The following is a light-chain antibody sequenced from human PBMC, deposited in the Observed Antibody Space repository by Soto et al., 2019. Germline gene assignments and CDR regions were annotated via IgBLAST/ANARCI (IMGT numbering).Light chain of an antibody. CDR2: DVS. Sequence: QSALTQPASVSGSPGQSITISCTGTSSDVGRYDYVSWYQQHPGKAPKLMIYDVSSRPSGVSNRFSGSKSGSTASLTISGLQAEDEADYYCNSYTSSTTLVFGGGTKVTVL. CDR1: SSDVGRYDY. V-gene: IGLV2-14*03. CDR3: NSYTSSTTLV. J-gene: IGLJ2*01.